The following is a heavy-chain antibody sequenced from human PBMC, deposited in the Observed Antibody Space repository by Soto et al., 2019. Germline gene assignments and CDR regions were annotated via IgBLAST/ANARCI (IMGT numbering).Heavy chain of an antibody. V-gene: IGHV1-18*01. CDR1: GYSFTSYG. D-gene: IGHD1-26*01. Sequence: ASVKVSCEACGYSFTSYGISWVRQAPRQGLEWMGWISAYNGNTNYAQKLQGRVTMTTDTSTSTAYMELRSLRSDDTAVYYCARFVQLRLVGATAFDYWGQGTLVTVSS. CDR3: ARFVQLRLVGATAFDY. CDR2: ISAYNGNT. J-gene: IGHJ4*02.